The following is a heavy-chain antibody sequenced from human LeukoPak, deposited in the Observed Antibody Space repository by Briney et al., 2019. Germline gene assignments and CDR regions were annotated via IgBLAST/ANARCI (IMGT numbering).Heavy chain of an antibody. CDR1: GVSVSSSSYY. CDR3: ARRNYYGSGLDY. CDR2: IYYSGGT. D-gene: IGHD3-10*01. J-gene: IGHJ4*02. Sequence: SETLSLTCTVSGVSVSSSSYYWGWIRQPPGKGLEWIGSIYYSGGTYYNPSLKSRVTISVDTSKNQFSLRLSSVTAADTAFYFCARRNYYGSGLDYWGQGTLVTVSS. V-gene: IGHV4-39*01.